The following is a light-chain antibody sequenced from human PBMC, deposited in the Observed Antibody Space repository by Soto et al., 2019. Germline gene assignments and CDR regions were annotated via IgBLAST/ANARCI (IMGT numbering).Light chain of an antibody. CDR2: HAS. Sequence: AIRMTQSPSSFSASTGDRVSITCRATQDIGSYLVWYQQIPGKAPKLLIYHASILQSGVPSRFSGSGSGTDFTLTITYLQSEDFGTYYCQHFYNYPRTFGQGTKVEIK. CDR3: QHFYNYPRT. J-gene: IGKJ1*01. CDR1: QDIGSY. V-gene: IGKV1-8*01.